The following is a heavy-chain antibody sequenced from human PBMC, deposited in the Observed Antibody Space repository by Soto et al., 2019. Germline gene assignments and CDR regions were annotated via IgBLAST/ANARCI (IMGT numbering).Heavy chain of an antibody. CDR3: ARALAGSYDY. J-gene: IGHJ4*02. CDR1: GDSVSSKSAA. D-gene: IGHD1-26*01. CDR2: TYYRSKWST. V-gene: IGHV6-1*01. Sequence: LSLTCAISGDSVSSKSAAWNWIRQSPSRGLEWLGRTYYRSKWSTDYAVSVKGRITVNPDTSKNQFSLQLNSVTPDDTAVYYCARALAGSYDYWGQGTLVTVSS.